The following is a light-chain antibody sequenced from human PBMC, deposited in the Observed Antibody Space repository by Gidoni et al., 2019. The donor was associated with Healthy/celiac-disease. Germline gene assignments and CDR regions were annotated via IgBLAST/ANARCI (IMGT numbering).Light chain of an antibody. CDR3: QQRSNWPLT. Sequence: EIVLTKSPATLSLSPGERATLSCSASQSVSSYLAWYQLKPGQAPRLLIYDASNRATGIPARFSGSVSGTDFTLTISSLEPEDFAVYYCQQRSNWPLTFGGGTKVEIK. J-gene: IGKJ4*01. CDR1: QSVSSY. V-gene: IGKV3-11*01. CDR2: DAS.